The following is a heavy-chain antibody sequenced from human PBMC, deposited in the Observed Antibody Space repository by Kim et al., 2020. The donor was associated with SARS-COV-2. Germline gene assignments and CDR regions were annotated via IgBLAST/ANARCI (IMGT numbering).Heavy chain of an antibody. CDR1: GFTFSSFA. CDR2: IAAGGGST. V-gene: IGHV3-23*01. D-gene: IGHD3-16*01. Sequence: GGSLRLSCAASGFTFSSFAMTWVRQRPGRGLEWVSHIAAGGGSTYTPAVKGRATISRDNSKRTVYLSLDDMGPEDTAFYYFAASLGALYSFNYWGQGALV. CDR3: AASLGALYSFNY. J-gene: IGHJ4*02.